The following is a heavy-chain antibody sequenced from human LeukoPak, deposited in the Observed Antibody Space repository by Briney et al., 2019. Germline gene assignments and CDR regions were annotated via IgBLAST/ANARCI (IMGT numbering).Heavy chain of an antibody. V-gene: IGHV3-53*01. CDR3: ARGGTPITIFGVVPYFDY. D-gene: IGHD3-3*01. J-gene: IGHJ4*02. CDR2: IYSGGST. Sequence: QPGGSLRLSCAASGFTVSSNYMSWVRQAPGKGLEWVSVIYSGGSTYYTDSVKGRFTISRDNAKNSLYLQTNSLRAEDTAVYYCARGGTPITIFGVVPYFDYWGQGTLVTVSS. CDR1: GFTVSSNY.